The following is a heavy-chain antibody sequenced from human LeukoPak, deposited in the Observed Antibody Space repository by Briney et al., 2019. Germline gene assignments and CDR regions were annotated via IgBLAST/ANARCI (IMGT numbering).Heavy chain of an antibody. J-gene: IGHJ6*02. Sequence: GASVKVSCKASGYTFTSYGISWVRQAPGQGLEWMGWISAYNGNTNSAQTLQGRVTMTTDTSTSTAYMELRSLRSDDTAVYYCARDLEKAVLNYYYYGMDVWGQGTTVTVSS. CDR3: ARDLEKAVLNYYYYGMDV. CDR2: ISAYNGNT. D-gene: IGHD4/OR15-4a*01. V-gene: IGHV1-18*01. CDR1: GYTFTSYG.